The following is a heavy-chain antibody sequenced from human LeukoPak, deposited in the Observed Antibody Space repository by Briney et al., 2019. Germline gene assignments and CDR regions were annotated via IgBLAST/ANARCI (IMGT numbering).Heavy chain of an antibody. Sequence: GGSLRLSCAASGFTVSSNYMSWVRQAPGKGLEWVSVIYSGGSTYYADSVEGRFTISRDNSKNTLYLQMNSLRAEDTAVYYCARGSRVGEFHYYYYGMDVWGQGTTVTVSS. CDR3: ARGSRVGEFHYYYYGMDV. CDR1: GFTVSSNY. V-gene: IGHV3-66*01. D-gene: IGHD3-10*01. J-gene: IGHJ6*02. CDR2: IYSGGST.